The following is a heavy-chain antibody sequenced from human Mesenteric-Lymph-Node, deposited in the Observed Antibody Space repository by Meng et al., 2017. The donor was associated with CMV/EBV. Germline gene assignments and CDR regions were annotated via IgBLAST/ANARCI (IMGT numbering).Heavy chain of an antibody. D-gene: IGHD2-2*02. CDR1: GGSFSGYY. J-gene: IGHJ6*02. Sequence: SETLSSTFAAHGGSFSGYYWSWIRQLPGKGLEWFGYIYYSGITYYNPSLKSRVTISVDTSKNQFSMKLSSVTAADTAVYYCARCIVVVPAAIITTFHGDSGEDYYYYGMDVWGQGTTVTVSS. CDR3: ARCIVVVPAAIITTFHGDSGEDYYYYGMDV. CDR2: IYYSGIT. V-gene: IGHV4-59*06.